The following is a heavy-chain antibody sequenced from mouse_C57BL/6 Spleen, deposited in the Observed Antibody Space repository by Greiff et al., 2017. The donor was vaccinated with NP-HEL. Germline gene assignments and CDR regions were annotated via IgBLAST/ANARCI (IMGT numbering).Heavy chain of an antibody. J-gene: IGHJ3*01. CDR3: ARGDSAWFAY. V-gene: IGHV5-17*01. CDR1: GFTFSDYG. CDR2: ISSGSSTI. Sequence: EVQLVESGGGLVKPGGSLTLSCAASGFTFSDYGMHWVRQAPEKGLEWVAYISSGSSTIYYADTMKGRFTISRDNAKNTLFLQMTSLRSEDTAMYYCARGDSAWFAYWGQGTLVTVSA.